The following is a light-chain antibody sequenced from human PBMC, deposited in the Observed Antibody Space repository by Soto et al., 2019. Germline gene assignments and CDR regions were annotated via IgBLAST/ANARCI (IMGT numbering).Light chain of an antibody. V-gene: IGLV2-11*01. J-gene: IGLJ3*02. CDR3: CSYGGSYTWV. CDR2: DVS. Sequence: QSALTQARSVSGSPGQSVTISCTGTSGDVGGYNFVSWYQQHPGNAPKLMIFDVSQRPSGVPDRFSGSKSGNTASLTISGLQAEDEADYYYCSYGGSYTWVFGGGTKLTVL. CDR1: SGDVGGYNF.